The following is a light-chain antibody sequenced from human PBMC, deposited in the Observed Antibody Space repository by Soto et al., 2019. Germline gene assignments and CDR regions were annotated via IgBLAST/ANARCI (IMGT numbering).Light chain of an antibody. CDR2: SNF. V-gene: IGLV1-44*01. CDR3: AAWDGSLNGLYV. CDR1: SSNVGSLS. Sequence: QSVLTQAPSASGTPGQRVTISCSGSSSNVGSLSVDWYQHIPGTAPKLLIHSNFQRPSGVPDRFSGSKSGTSASLAINGLQSEDEADYYCAAWDGSLNGLYVFGTGTKLTVL. J-gene: IGLJ1*01.